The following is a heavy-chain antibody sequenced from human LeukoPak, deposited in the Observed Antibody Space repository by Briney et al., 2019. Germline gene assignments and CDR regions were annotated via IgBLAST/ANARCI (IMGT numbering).Heavy chain of an antibody. Sequence: SETLSLTCTVSGRSISSYYWSWIRQPAGKGLEWIGRIYTSGSTNYNPSLKSRVTMPVDTSQKHFSLKLSSWTSTEPAWYSFASARTTAFMDVCGKETTVTVSS. CDR3: ASARTTAFMDV. D-gene: IGHD2-2*01. J-gene: IGHJ6*04. CDR2: IYTSGST. CDR1: GRSISSYY. V-gene: IGHV4-4*07.